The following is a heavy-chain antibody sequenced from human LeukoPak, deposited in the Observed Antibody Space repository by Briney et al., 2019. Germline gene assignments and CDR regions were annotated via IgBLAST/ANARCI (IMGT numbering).Heavy chain of an antibody. CDR3: AAEGGYNYFTDY. V-gene: IGHV4-4*07. CDR2: IYTSGST. CDR1: GVSISSYY. J-gene: IGHJ4*02. Sequence: SSETLSLTCTVSGVSISSYYWSWIQQPAGKGLEWIGRIYTSGSTNYNPSLKSRVTISVDTSKNQFSLKLSSVTAADTAVYYCAAEGGYNYFTDYWGQGTLVTVSS. D-gene: IGHD5-24*01.